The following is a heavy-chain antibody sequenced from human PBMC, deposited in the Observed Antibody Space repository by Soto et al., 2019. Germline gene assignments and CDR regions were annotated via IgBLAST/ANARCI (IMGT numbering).Heavy chain of an antibody. D-gene: IGHD2-15*01. V-gene: IGHV3-30*18. Sequence: QVQLVESGGGVVQPGRSLRLSCAASGSTFSSNGMPWVRQAPGKGLEWVAVISYDGSNKYYADSVKGRFTISRDNSKNTLYLQMNSMRAEDTAVYYCAKETYSGPLDYWGQGTLVTVSA. CDR3: AKETYSGPLDY. CDR1: GSTFSSNG. J-gene: IGHJ4*02. CDR2: ISYDGSNK.